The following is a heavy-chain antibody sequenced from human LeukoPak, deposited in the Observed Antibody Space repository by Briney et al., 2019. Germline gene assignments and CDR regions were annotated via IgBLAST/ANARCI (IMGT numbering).Heavy chain of an antibody. D-gene: IGHD5-18*01. CDR2: INPNSGGT. CDR1: GYTFTGYY. Sequence: GASVKVSCKASGYTFTGYYMHWVRQAPGQGLEWMGWINPNSGGTNYAQKFQGRVTMTRDTSISTAYMELSRLRSDDTAVYYCARDKRDTAMVTDYWGQGTLVTVSS. CDR3: ARDKRDTAMVTDY. J-gene: IGHJ4*02. V-gene: IGHV1-2*02.